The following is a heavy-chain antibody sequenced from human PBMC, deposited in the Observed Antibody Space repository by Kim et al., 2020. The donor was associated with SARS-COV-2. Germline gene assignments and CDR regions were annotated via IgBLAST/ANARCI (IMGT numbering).Heavy chain of an antibody. V-gene: IGHV3-74*01. D-gene: IGHD3-3*02. CDR3: TSIFEY. Sequence: DGGSRYYPESVKGRLTTSRDNANNMVYLQMNSLRVDDTAIYYCTSIFEYWGQGALVTVSS. J-gene: IGHJ4*02. CDR2: DGGSR.